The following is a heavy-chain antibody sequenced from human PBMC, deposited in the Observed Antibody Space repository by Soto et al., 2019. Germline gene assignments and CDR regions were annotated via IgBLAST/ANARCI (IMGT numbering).Heavy chain of an antibody. D-gene: IGHD2-2*01. CDR3: AREFVVPAAKVDNWFDP. Sequence: SETLSLTCTVSGGSISSYYWTWIRQPPGKGLEWIGYIYYSGSTNYNPSLKSRVTISVATSKTQFSLKLSSVTAADTAEYYCAREFVVPAAKVDNWFDPWGQGTLVTVSS. CDR2: IYYSGST. V-gene: IGHV4-59*12. J-gene: IGHJ5*02. CDR1: GGSISSYY.